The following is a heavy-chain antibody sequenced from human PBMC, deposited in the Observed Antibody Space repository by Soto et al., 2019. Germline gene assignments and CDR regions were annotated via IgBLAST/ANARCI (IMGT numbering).Heavy chain of an antibody. CDR2: ISGSGGST. D-gene: IGHD6-19*01. CDR1: GFTFSSYA. J-gene: IGHJ4*02. Sequence: SLRLSCAASGFTFSSYAMSWVRQSPGKGLEWVSAISGSGGSTYYADSVKGRFTISRDNSKNTLYLQMNSLRAEDTAVYYCAKGGGWYGQPYDYWGQGTLVTVSS. CDR3: AKGGGWYGQPYDY. V-gene: IGHV3-23*01.